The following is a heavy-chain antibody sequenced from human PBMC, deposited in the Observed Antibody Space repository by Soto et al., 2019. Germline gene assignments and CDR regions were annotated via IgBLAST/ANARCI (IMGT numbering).Heavy chain of an antibody. D-gene: IGHD6-13*01. CDR1: GFVFTNFW. V-gene: IGHV3-74*01. J-gene: IGHJ4*02. Sequence: VSLRLSCEASGFVFTNFWMHWVRHVPGKGLVWVARIDTSGHSTNYAGSVKGRFTISRDNAKKTVSLQMNSLRVEDTGVYYCAKDSWYFDLWSQGSQVTVSS. CDR3: AKDSWYFDL. CDR2: IDTSGHST.